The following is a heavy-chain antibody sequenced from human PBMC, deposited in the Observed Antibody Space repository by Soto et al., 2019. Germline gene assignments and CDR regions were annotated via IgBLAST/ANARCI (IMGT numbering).Heavy chain of an antibody. J-gene: IGHJ1*01. V-gene: IGHV4-31*03. CDR3: ARGPHVVRATTTTEYFQL. CDR2: VYYSGDT. Sequence: SSETLSLTCTVSGVSISSGGYYWTWIRQHPEKGLEWIGYVYYSGDTYYNPSLKSRLTMSVDTSKNQFSLKLNSVTAADTAIYFCARGPHVVRATTTTEYFQLWGQGTLVTVSS. D-gene: IGHD1-26*01. CDR1: GVSISSGGYY.